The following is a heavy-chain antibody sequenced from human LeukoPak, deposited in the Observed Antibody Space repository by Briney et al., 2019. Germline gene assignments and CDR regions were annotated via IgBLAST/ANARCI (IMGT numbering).Heavy chain of an antibody. V-gene: IGHV4-39*01. CDR1: GGSISSSSYY. D-gene: IGHD7-27*01. CDR3: ARFLNWVFDN. Sequence: SETLSLTCTVSGGSISSSSYYWGWIRQPPGKGLEWIGSIYYSGSTYYNPSLKSRVTISVDTPKNPFSLRLSSVTAADTAVYFCARFLNWVFDNWGQGTLVTVSS. J-gene: IGHJ4*02. CDR2: IYYSGST.